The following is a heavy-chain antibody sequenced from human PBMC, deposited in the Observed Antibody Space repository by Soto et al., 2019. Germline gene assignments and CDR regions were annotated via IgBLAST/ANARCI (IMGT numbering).Heavy chain of an antibody. D-gene: IGHD3-10*01. CDR1: GGSFSGYY. CDR2: INHSGST. CDR3: ARGRFDGSGSYDIRWFDP. J-gene: IGHJ5*02. Sequence: SETLSLTCAVYGGSFSGYYWSWIRQPPGKGLEWIGEINHSGSTNYNPSLKSRVTISVDTSKNQFSLKLSSVTAADTAVYYCARGRFDGSGSYDIRWFDPWGQGTLVTVPQ. V-gene: IGHV4-34*01.